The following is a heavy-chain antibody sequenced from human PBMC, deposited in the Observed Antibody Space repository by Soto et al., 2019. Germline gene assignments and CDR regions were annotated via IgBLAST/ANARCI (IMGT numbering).Heavy chain of an antibody. Sequence: PSETLSLTCAGSGVSISSDAYSWSWIRQPPGKGLEWIGYIYHSGGTYYNPSLKSRVTISVDRSTNQFSLKMSSVTAADTAVYYCAREAERGRWFDPWGQGTLVTVSS. CDR3: AREAERGRWFDP. CDR1: GVSISSDAYS. V-gene: IGHV4-30-2*01. CDR2: IYHSGGT. D-gene: IGHD3-16*01. J-gene: IGHJ5*02.